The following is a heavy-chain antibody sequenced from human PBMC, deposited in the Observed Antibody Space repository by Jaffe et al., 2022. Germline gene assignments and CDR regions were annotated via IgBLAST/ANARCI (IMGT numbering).Heavy chain of an antibody. D-gene: IGHD4-17*01. V-gene: IGHV3-9*01. CDR3: VKASGSTVGGNWFDP. CDR1: GFTFNDYA. J-gene: IGHJ5*02. Sequence: EVQLVESGGHLVQPGRSLRLSCAASGFTFNDYAMHWVRQTPGKGPEWVSGISWNGGSTGHAVSVKGRFTISRDNAKNSLYLEMNSLRPEDTALYYCVKASGSTVGGNWFDPWGQGTLVTVSS. CDR2: ISWNGGST.